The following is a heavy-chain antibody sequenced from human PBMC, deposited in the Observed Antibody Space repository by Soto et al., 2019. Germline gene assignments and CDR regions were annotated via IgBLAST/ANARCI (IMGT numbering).Heavy chain of an antibody. CDR2: LIPMFGTT. CDR3: ARAVVLTFTRFYDMDV. CDR1: GGTFSSYS. J-gene: IGHJ6*02. V-gene: IGHV1-69*13. D-gene: IGHD3-9*01. Sequence: GPSVKVSCKASGGTFSSYSINWVRQAPGQGLEWMGRLIPMFGTTDYAQMFQGRVTFTADESTSTASMEVTNLTSEDTAVYYCARAVVLTFTRFYDMDVWGQGTTVTVSS.